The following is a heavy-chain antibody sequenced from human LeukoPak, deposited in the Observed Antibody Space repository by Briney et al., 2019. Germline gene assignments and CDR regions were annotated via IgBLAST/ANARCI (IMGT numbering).Heavy chain of an antibody. D-gene: IGHD5-12*01. V-gene: IGHV4-4*07. J-gene: IGHJ4*02. CDR3: ARESGYDSPGDY. CDR1: GGSFSGYY. Sequence: SETLSLTCAVYGGSFSGYYWSWIRQPAGKGLEWIGRIYTSGSTNYNPSLKSRVTMSVDTSKNQFSLKLSSVTAADTAVYYCARESGYDSPGDYWGQGTLVTVSS. CDR2: IYTSGST.